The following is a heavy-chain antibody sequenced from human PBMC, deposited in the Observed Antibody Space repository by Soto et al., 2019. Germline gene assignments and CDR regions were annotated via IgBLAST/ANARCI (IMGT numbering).Heavy chain of an antibody. J-gene: IGHJ4*02. CDR1: GYTFTSYG. Sequence: ASVKVSCKASGYTFTSYGISWVRRAPGQGLEWMGWISAYNGNTNYAQKLQGRVTMTTDTSTSTAYMELRSLRSDDTAVYYCARGFGYSYGYIGDSFDYRAQRTPVTGSS. CDR2: ISAYNGNT. V-gene: IGHV1-18*01. D-gene: IGHD5-18*01. CDR3: ARGFGYSYGYIGDSFDY.